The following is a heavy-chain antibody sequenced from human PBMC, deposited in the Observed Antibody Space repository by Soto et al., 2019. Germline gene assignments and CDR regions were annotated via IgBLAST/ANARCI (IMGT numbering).Heavy chain of an antibody. J-gene: IGHJ6*02. CDR3: ATSSGGVPSYYYYGMDV. D-gene: IGHD6-19*01. Sequence: QVQLVESGGGVVQPGRSLRLSCAASGFTFSSYGMHWVRQAPGKGLEWVAVIWYDGSNKYYADSVKGRFTISRDNSXNXXYLQMNSLRAEDTAVYYCATSSGGVPSYYYYGMDVWGQGTTVTVSS. CDR2: IWYDGSNK. CDR1: GFTFSSYG. V-gene: IGHV3-33*01.